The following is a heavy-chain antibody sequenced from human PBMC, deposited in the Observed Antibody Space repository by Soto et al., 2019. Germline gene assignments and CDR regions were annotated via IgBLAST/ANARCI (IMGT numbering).Heavy chain of an antibody. CDR2: ISSSGSTI. V-gene: IGHV3-48*03. D-gene: IGHD5-18*01. CDR3: ARAPWIQLWSFDY. CDR1: GFTFSSYE. Sequence: GSLRLSCAASGFTFSSYEMNWVRQAPGKGLEWVSYISSSGSTIYYADSVKGRFTISRDNAKNSLYLQMNSLRAEDTAVYYCARAPWIQLWSFDYWGQGTLVTVSS. J-gene: IGHJ4*02.